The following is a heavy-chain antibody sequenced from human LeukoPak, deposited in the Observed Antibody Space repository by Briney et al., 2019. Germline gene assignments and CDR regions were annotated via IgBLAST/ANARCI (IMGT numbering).Heavy chain of an antibody. CDR1: GYTFTGYY. Sequence: ASVKVSCKASGYTFTGYYMHWVRQAPGQGLEWMGWINPNSGGTNYAQKFQGRVTMTRDTSISTAYMELSRLRSDDTAVYYCARVLVVVVAATGWFDPWGQGTLVTVSS. D-gene: IGHD2-15*01. CDR3: ARVLVVVVAATGWFDP. J-gene: IGHJ5*02. V-gene: IGHV1-2*02. CDR2: INPNSGGT.